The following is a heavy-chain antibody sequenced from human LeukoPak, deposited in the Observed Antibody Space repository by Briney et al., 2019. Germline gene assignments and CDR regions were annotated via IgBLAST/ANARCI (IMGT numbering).Heavy chain of an antibody. V-gene: IGHV3-7*03. CDR1: GFTFSSYW. CDR3: ARGGDAFDI. D-gene: IGHD2-15*01. Sequence: GGSLRLSCAASGFTFSSYWMSWVRQAPGKGLEWVANIKQDGSEKYYVDSVKGRFTISRDNSKNTLYLQMTSLRAEDTAVYYCARGGDAFDIWGQGTMVSVSS. J-gene: IGHJ3*02. CDR2: IKQDGSEK.